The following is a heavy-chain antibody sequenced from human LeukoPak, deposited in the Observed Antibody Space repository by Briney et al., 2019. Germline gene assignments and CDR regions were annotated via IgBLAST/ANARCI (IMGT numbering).Heavy chain of an antibody. CDR3: ASDDSYAFDI. D-gene: IGHD2-21*01. V-gene: IGHV3-74*01. J-gene: IGHJ3*02. Sequence: GGSMRLSCVASGFTFSSRWMRWVRQAPGKVLVWVSHVNSDESSTNYADSVKGRFTISRDNTKNTMYLQMNSLRSEDTAVYYCASDDSYAFDIWGQGTMVTVSS. CDR1: GFTFSSRW. CDR2: VNSDESST.